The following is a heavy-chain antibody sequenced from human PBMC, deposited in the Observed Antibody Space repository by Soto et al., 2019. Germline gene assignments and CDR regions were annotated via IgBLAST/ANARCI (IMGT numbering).Heavy chain of an antibody. D-gene: IGHD3-3*01. V-gene: IGHV5-51*01. J-gene: IGHJ3*02. Sequence: GESLKISCKGSGYSFTSYWIGWVRQMPGKGLEWMGTIYPGDSDTRYSPSFQGQVTISADKSISTAYLQWSSLKASDTAMYYCASQVASYYDFWSAYAGYAFDIWGQGTMVTVAS. CDR2: IYPGDSDT. CDR1: GYSFTSYW. CDR3: ASQVASYYDFWSAYAGYAFDI.